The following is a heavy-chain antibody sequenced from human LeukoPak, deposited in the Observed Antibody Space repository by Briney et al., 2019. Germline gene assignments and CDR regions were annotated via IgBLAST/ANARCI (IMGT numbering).Heavy chain of an antibody. J-gene: IGHJ4*02. CDR2: ISGSGDTT. Sequence: GGSLRLSCAASGFTFSGYAMTWVRQVPGKGLEWVSSISGSGDTTNYPDSVKGRLTISRDNSKNTLFLQMNSLRADDTAVYYCAKGRVVPAALLDYWGQGTLVTVSS. D-gene: IGHD2-15*01. CDR1: GFTFSGYA. V-gene: IGHV3-23*01. CDR3: AKGRVVPAALLDY.